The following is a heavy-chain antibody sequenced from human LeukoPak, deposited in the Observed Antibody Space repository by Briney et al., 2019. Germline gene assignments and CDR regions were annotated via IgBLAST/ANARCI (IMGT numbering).Heavy chain of an antibody. D-gene: IGHD1-26*01. CDR3: ARGLSGSYYGDYFDF. V-gene: IGHV4-34*01. J-gene: IGHJ4*02. CDR1: GGSFSGYY. CDR2: INHSGST. Sequence: NPSETLSLTCAVYGGSFSGYYWSWIRQPPGKGLEWIGEINHSGSTNYNPSLKSRVTISVDTSKNQFSLKLSSVTAADTAVYYCARGLSGSYYGDYFDFWGQGTLVTVSS.